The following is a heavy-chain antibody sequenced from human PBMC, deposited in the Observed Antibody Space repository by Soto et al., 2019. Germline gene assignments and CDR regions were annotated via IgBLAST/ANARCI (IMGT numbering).Heavy chain of an antibody. V-gene: IGHV3-74*01. D-gene: IGHD6-19*01. CDR2: INSDGSST. Sequence: GRSLRLSCAASGFTFSSFWMHWVRQAPGKGLVWVSRINSDGSSTSYADSVKGRFTISRDNAKNTLYLQMNSLRAEDTAVYYCAREEAVSGWYGYFDYWGQGTLVTVSS. CDR1: GFTFSSFW. CDR3: AREEAVSGWYGYFDY. J-gene: IGHJ4*02.